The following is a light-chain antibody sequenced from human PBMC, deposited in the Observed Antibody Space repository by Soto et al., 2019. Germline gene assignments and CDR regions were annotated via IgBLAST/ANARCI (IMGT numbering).Light chain of an antibody. J-gene: IGLJ1*01. CDR2: DVT. CDR3: CSYTTSNTRQIV. V-gene: IGLV2-14*01. Sequence: HSALTQPASVSGPPGQSITISCTVTSSDVGGYNYVSWYQQQPGKAPKFMIYDVTNRPSGVSNRFSGSKSGNTASLTISGLQAEDEADYYCCSYTTSNTRQIVFGTGTKVTVL. CDR1: SSDVGGYNY.